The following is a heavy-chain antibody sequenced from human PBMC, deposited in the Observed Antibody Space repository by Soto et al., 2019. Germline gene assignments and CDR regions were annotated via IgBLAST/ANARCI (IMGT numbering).Heavy chain of an antibody. CDR3: AKGVRYYGMDV. CDR2: ISWNSGSI. Sequence: SLRLSGAASGFTFDDYAMHWVRQAPGKGLEWVSGISWNSGSIGYADSVKGRFTISRDNAKNSLYLQMNSLRAEDTALYYCAKGVRYYGMDVWGQGTTVTVSS. J-gene: IGHJ6*02. CDR1: GFTFDDYA. V-gene: IGHV3-9*01. D-gene: IGHD3-10*01.